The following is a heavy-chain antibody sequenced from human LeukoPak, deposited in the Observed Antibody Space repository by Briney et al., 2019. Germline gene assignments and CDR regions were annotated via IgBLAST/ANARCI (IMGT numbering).Heavy chain of an antibody. CDR3: ARARGSGAFDI. Sequence: GASVKVSCKASGYTFTAYYMHWVRQAPGQGLEWMGWINPNSGDTKIAQKLQGRVTMTTDTSTSTAYMELRSLRSDDTAVYYCARARGSGAFDIWGQGTMVTVSS. J-gene: IGHJ3*02. V-gene: IGHV1-2*02. D-gene: IGHD3-10*01. CDR1: GYTFTAYY. CDR2: INPNSGDT.